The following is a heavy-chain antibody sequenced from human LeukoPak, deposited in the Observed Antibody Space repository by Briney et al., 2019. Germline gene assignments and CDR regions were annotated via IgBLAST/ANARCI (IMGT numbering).Heavy chain of an antibody. CDR2: ISSSGSTI. J-gene: IGHJ4*02. CDR3: ARDTEYYYDSSTLGY. CDR1: GFTFSDYY. D-gene: IGHD3-22*01. Sequence: PGGSLRLSCAASGFTFSDYYMSWIRQAPGKGLEWVSYISSSGSTIYYADSVKGRFTISRDNAKNSLYLQMNSLRAEDTAVYYCARDTEYYYDSSTLGYWGQGTLVTVSS. V-gene: IGHV3-11*04.